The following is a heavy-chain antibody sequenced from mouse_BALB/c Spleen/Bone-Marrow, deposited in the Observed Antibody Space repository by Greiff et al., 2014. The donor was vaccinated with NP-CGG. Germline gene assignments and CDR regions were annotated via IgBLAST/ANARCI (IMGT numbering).Heavy chain of an antibody. CDR1: GFTFSSFG. J-gene: IGHJ4*01. CDR3: ARWGYYYAMDY. CDR2: ISSGSSTI. Sequence: VQLKESGGGLVQPGGSRKRSCAASGFTFSSFGMHWVRQAPEKGLEWVAYISSGSSTIYYADTVKGRFTISRGNPKNTLFLQMTSLRSEDTAMYYCARWGYYYAMDYWGQGTSVTVSS. V-gene: IGHV5-17*02.